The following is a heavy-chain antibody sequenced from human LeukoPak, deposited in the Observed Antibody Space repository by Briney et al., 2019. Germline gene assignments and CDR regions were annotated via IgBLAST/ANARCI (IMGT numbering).Heavy chain of an antibody. V-gene: IGHV3-74*01. Sequence: PGGSLRLSCSASGFTFSSYAMHWVRQAPGKGLVWVARIKGDGSSTIYADSVKGRFTISRDNSKTTLYLQTSSLRAEDTAVYYCARASTTVPNLLDHWGRGTLVTVSS. CDR2: IKGDGSST. J-gene: IGHJ4*02. CDR1: GFTFSSYA. D-gene: IGHD4-17*01. CDR3: ARASTTVPNLLDH.